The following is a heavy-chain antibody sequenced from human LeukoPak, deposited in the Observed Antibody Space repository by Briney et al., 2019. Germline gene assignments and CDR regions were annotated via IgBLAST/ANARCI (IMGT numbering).Heavy chain of an antibody. Sequence: HPGRSLRLSCAASGFTFDDYAMHWVRQAPGKGLEWVSGISYNSDTIAYADYVKGRFTISRDNAKNSLYLQMNSLRAEDTALYYCAKDYCGGDGYSGWYFDLWGRGTLVTVSS. CDR3: AKDYCGGDGYSGWYFDL. J-gene: IGHJ2*01. V-gene: IGHV3-9*01. CDR1: GFTFDDYA. D-gene: IGHD2-21*02. CDR2: ISYNSDTI.